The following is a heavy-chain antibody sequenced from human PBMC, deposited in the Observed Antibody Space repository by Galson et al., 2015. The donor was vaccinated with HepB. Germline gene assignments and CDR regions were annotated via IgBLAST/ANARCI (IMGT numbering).Heavy chain of an antibody. CDR2: ISGSGGST. J-gene: IGHJ4*02. Sequence: SLRLSCAASGFTFSRYAMSWVRQAPGKGLEWVSAISGSGGSTYYADSVKGRFTISRDNSKNTLYLQMNSLRAEDTAVYYCAKDRTIWGSYRYYDYWGQGTLVTVSS. V-gene: IGHV3-23*01. CDR1: GFTFSRYA. D-gene: IGHD3-16*02. CDR3: AKDRTIWGSYRYYDY.